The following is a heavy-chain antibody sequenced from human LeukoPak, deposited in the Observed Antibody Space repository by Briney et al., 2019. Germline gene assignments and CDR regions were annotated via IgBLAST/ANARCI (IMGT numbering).Heavy chain of an antibody. CDR1: GFIFRDFS. V-gene: IGHV3-7*01. Sequence: PGGSLRLSCSVSGFIFRDFSMSWVRQAPGKGLEWVAKMNEYGSEIFYVDSVKGRFTISRDNAKNSLYLQMNSLRAEDTAVYYCAKDRIPVIDFWSGFNAFDIWGQGTMVTVSS. D-gene: IGHD3-3*01. CDR2: MNEYGSEI. CDR3: AKDRIPVIDFWSGFNAFDI. J-gene: IGHJ3*02.